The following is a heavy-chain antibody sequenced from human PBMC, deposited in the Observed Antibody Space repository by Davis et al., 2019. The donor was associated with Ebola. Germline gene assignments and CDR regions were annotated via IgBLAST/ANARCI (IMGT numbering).Heavy chain of an antibody. CDR3: ARGHNYAHEY. CDR2: INPYSGGT. V-gene: IGHV1-2*06. CDR1: GGTFSNYV. Sequence: ASVKVSCKASGGTFSNYVITWVRQAPGQGLEWLGRINPYSGGTNYAQKFQGRVTMTRDTSISTVYMELSSLRYDDTADYYCARGHNYAHEYWGQGTLVTVSS. D-gene: IGHD4-11*01. J-gene: IGHJ4*02.